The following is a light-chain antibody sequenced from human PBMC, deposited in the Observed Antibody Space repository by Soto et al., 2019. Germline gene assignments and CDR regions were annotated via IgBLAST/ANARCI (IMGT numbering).Light chain of an antibody. Sequence: ETVLTQSPDTLSLSPGERATLCCRASQSVTSDLAWYHQKPGQAPRLLIYGASSRATGIPDRFSGSGSGTDFTLTISRLEPEDFAVYYCQQYGSSPRTFGQGTKVDIK. CDR3: QQYGSSPRT. J-gene: IGKJ1*01. CDR1: QSVTSD. V-gene: IGKV3-20*01. CDR2: GAS.